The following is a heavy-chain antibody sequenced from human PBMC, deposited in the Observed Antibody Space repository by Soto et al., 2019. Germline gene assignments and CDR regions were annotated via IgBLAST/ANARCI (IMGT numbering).Heavy chain of an antibody. Sequence: QPGESLRLSCAASGFTFSSYSMNWVRQAPGKELEWVSYISSSSSTIYYADSVKGRFTISRDNAKNSLYLQMNSLRAEDTAVYYCAKGYCSGGSCYSGYYYGMDVWGQGTTVTVSS. D-gene: IGHD2-15*01. J-gene: IGHJ6*02. V-gene: IGHV3-48*01. CDR1: GFTFSSYS. CDR2: ISSSSSTI. CDR3: AKGYCSGGSCYSGYYYGMDV.